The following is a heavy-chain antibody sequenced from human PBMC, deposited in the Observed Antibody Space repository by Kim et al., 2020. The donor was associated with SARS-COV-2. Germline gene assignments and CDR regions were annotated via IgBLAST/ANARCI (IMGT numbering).Heavy chain of an antibody. CDR1: GFTFSDYY. D-gene: IGHD3-10*01. CDR2: ISSSGSTI. V-gene: IGHV3-11*01. CDR3: ARDRGYPKDYYYYGMDV. J-gene: IGHJ6*02. Sequence: GGSLRLSCAASGFTFSDYYMSWIRQAPGKGLEWVSYISSSGSTIYYADSVKGRFTISRDNAKNSLYLQMNSLRAEDTAVYYCARDRGYPKDYYYYGMDVWGQGTTVTVSS.